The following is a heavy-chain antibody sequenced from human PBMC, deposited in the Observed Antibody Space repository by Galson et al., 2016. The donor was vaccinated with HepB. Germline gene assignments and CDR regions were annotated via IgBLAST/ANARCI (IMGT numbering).Heavy chain of an antibody. J-gene: IGHJ6*03. Sequence: SVKVSCKASGYSFTSYFMHWVRQAPGHGLEWMGIINPSGGSTTYTQIFQGPTTYAQKFQGRVTITADKSTNTAYMELSSLRSEDTAVYYCASIEPGISPFFRYYYYYMDVWGKGTTVTVSS. CDR3: ASIEPGISPFFRYYYYYMDV. D-gene: IGHD3-3*02. CDR1: GYSFTSYF. V-gene: IGHV1-46*01. CDR2: INPSGGSTTYTQIFQGPT.